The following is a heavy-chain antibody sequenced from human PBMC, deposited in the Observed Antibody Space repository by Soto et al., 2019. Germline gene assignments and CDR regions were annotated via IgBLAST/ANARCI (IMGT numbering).Heavy chain of an antibody. D-gene: IGHD6-19*01. J-gene: IGHJ3*02. CDR3: ARAERGVSGWPHDPIDS. V-gene: IGHV1-46*01. Sequence: ASVKVSCKASGYTFTGYYVHWVRQAPGQGLECMGIINPSVGSTIYAQKFQGRVTMTRDTSTSTVYMELSSLRSDDTAVYYCARAERGVSGWPHDPIDSRCQGTMVSVSS. CDR2: INPSVGST. CDR1: GYTFTGYY.